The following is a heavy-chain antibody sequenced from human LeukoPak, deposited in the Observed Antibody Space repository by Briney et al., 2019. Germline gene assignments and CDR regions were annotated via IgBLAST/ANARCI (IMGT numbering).Heavy chain of an antibody. J-gene: IGHJ4*02. Sequence: ASVKVSCKASGYTFTSYAMNWVRQAPGQGLEWMGWISAYNGNTNYAQKLQGRVTMTTDTSTSTAYMELRSLRSDDTAVYYCARASIAARQGGLMDFDYWGQGTLVTVSS. V-gene: IGHV1-18*01. D-gene: IGHD6-6*01. CDR3: ARASIAARQGGLMDFDY. CDR2: ISAYNGNT. CDR1: GYTFTSYA.